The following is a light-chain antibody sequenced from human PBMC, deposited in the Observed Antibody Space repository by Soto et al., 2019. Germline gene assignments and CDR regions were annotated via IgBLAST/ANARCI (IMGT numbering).Light chain of an antibody. CDR1: SSDIGNYNL. CDR3: CSYVGTSSFVV. Sequence: QSALTQPASVSGSPGQSITISCTGTSSDIGNYNLVSWYQQHPGKAPKLMIYEVSKRPSGVSNRFSGSKSGNTASLTISGLQAEDETDYYCCSYVGTSSFVVFGGGTKLTVL. J-gene: IGLJ2*01. V-gene: IGLV2-23*02. CDR2: EVS.